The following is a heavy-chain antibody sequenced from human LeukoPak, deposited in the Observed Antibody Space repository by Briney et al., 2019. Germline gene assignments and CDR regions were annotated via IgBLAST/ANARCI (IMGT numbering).Heavy chain of an antibody. CDR2: ISAYNDNT. CDR3: ARDLFPVTESATLITFDY. Sequence: ASVKVSCKASGYTFTSYGISWVRQAPGQGLEWMGWISAYNDNTNYAQKLQGRVTMTTDTSTSTAYMELRSLRSDDTAVYYCARDLFPVTESATLITFDYWGQGTLVTVSS. J-gene: IGHJ4*02. D-gene: IGHD2-15*01. V-gene: IGHV1-18*01. CDR1: GYTFTSYG.